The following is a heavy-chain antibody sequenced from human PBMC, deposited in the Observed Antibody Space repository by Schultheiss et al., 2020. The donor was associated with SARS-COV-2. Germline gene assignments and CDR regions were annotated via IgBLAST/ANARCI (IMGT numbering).Heavy chain of an antibody. CDR2: IYYSGST. D-gene: IGHD1-1*01. V-gene: IGHV4-59*12. CDR3: AKAAGTGKPYDY. Sequence: SETLSLTCTVSGGSISSYYWSWIRQPPGKGLEWIGYIYYSGSTYYNPSLKSRVTISVDTSKNQFSLKLSSVTAADTAVYYCAKAAGTGKPYDYWGQGTLVTVSS. J-gene: IGHJ4*02. CDR1: GGSISSYY.